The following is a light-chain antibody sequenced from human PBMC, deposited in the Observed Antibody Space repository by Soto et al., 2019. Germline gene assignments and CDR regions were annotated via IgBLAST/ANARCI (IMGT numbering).Light chain of an antibody. CDR2: EVT. J-gene: IGLJ1*01. V-gene: IGLV2-14*01. CDR1: SSDVGSYNY. Sequence: QSVLTQPASVSGSPGQSITISCTGTSSDVGSYNYVSWYQLHPGKAPKLIIYEVTNRPSGVSNRFSGSKSGDTASLTISGLQAEDEADYYCSSYTTRTTLYVFGTGTQLTVL. CDR3: SSYTTRTTLYV.